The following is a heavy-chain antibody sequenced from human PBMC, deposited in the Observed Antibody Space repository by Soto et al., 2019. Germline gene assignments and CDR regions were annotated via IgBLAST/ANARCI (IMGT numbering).Heavy chain of an antibody. CDR3: AMAVAGERPKKDYYGMDV. CDR2: TYYRSKWYN. Sequence: SQTLSLTCAISGDSVSSNSAAWNWIRQSPSRGLEWLGRTYYRSKWYNDYAVSVKSRITINPDTSKNQFSLQLNSVTPEDTAVYYCAMAVAGERPKKDYYGMDVWGQGTTVTVSS. V-gene: IGHV6-1*01. CDR1: GDSVSSNSAA. J-gene: IGHJ6*02. D-gene: IGHD6-19*01.